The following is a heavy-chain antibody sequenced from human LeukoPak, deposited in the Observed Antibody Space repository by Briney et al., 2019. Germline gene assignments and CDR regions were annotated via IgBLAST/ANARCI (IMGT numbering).Heavy chain of an antibody. D-gene: IGHD3-10*01. Sequence: SQTLFLTCAVSGGSISSGGYSWSWIRQPPGKGLEWIGYIYHSGSTYYNPSLKSRVTISVDRSKNQFSLKLSSVTATDTAVYYCARVITMVRGVIPAPNWFDPWGQGTLVTVSS. V-gene: IGHV4-30-2*01. CDR1: GGSISSGGYS. CDR3: ARVITMVRGVIPAPNWFDP. CDR2: IYHSGST. J-gene: IGHJ5*02.